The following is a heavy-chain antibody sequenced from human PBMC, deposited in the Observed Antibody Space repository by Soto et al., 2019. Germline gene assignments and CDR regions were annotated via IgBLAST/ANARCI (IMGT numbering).Heavy chain of an antibody. CDR2: ISYDGSNK. D-gene: IGHD2-21*02. V-gene: IGHV3-30*18. Sequence: QVQLVESGGGVVQPGRSLRLSCAASGFTFSSYGMHWVRQASGKGLEWVAVISYDGSNKYYADSVKGRFTISRDNSKNTLYLQMNSLRAEDTAVYYCAKDSTVVVTAIGSWYFDLWGRGTLVTVSS. CDR1: GFTFSSYG. CDR3: AKDSTVVVTAIGSWYFDL. J-gene: IGHJ2*01.